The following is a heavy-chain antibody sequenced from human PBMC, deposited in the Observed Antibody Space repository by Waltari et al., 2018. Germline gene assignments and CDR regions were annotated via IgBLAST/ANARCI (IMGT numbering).Heavy chain of an antibody. CDR3: ARDAGDLGGFDY. V-gene: IGHV4-61*01. CDR2: IYYSGRT. J-gene: IGHJ4*02. Sequence: QVQLQESGPGLVKPSETLSLTCTVSGCSVRSGSYSWSCIRQPPGKGLEWIVYIYYSGRTNYNPSIKSRVTISVDTSKNQFSLKLSFVTAADTAVYYCARDAGDLGGFDYWGQGTLVTVSS. D-gene: IGHD2-21*01. CDR1: GCSVRSGSYS.